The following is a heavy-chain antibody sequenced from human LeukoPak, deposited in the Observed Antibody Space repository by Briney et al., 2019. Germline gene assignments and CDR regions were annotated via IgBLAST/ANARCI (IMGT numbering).Heavy chain of an antibody. CDR1: GGTFSSYA. J-gene: IGHJ4*02. Sequence: SVKVSCKASGGTFSSYAISWVRQAPGQGLEWMGGVVPIFGTANYAQKFQGRVTITADESTSTAYMELSSLRSEDTAVYYCARGYCSGGSCYYNDYWGQGTLVTVSS. CDR3: ARGYCSGGSCYYNDY. D-gene: IGHD2-15*01. V-gene: IGHV1-69*13. CDR2: VVPIFGTA.